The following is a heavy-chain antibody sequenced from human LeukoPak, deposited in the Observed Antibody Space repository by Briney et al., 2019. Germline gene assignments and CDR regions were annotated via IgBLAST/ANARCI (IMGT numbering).Heavy chain of an antibody. CDR1: GFTFSTYS. CDR3: ARDLRVIYSRSTSCNGFDP. D-gene: IGHD2-2*01. J-gene: IGHJ5*02. CDR2: ISSSGSTI. V-gene: IGHV3-48*04. Sequence: GGSLRLSCAASGFTFSTYSMNWVRQAPGKGLEWVSYISSSGSTIYEADSENGRFTISRDNAKKSLYMQMNSLRAEDTAVYYCARDLRVIYSRSTSCNGFDPWGQGTLVTVSS.